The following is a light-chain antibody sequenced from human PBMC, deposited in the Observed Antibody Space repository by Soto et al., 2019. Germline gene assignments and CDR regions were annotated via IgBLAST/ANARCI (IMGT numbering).Light chain of an antibody. V-gene: IGKV3-20*01. Sequence: EVVMTQSPATLSVSPGERATLSCRASQSVSSNLAWYQQKPGQAPRLLFYGASTRATGIPARFSGSGSGTDFTLTISRLEPEDFAVYYCQQYGSSPVTFGQGTKVDIK. CDR2: GAS. CDR1: QSVSSN. CDR3: QQYGSSPVT. J-gene: IGKJ1*01.